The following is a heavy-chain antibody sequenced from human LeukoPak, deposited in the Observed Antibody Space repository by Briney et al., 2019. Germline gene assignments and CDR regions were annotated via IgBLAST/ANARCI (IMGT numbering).Heavy chain of an antibody. CDR2: ISADNGNT. CDR3: ARSRVAASYFDY. D-gene: IGHD6-6*01. V-gene: IGHV1-18*04. Sequence: GASVKVSCKGSGYTLSNHAFSWVRQAPGQGLEWMGWISADNGNTDHAQKFQGRVSLTTDTSTSTAYMELRSLRFEDTAVYYCARSRVAASYFDYWGQGTLVTVSS. J-gene: IGHJ4*02. CDR1: GYTLSNHA.